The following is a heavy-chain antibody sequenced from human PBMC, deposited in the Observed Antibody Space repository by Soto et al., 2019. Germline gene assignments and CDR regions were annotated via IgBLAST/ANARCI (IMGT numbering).Heavy chain of an antibody. CDR1: GFIFSDYY. CDR2: ISNGVGSAI. Sequence: QVQLVESGGGLVKPGGSLRLSCAASGFIFSDYYMGWIRQAPGKGLDWVSSISNGVGSAIYYADSVKGRFTTSRDNAYNSLYLQMYSLRAEDTAMYYCARELRRSYGQFDYWGQGTLVTASS. D-gene: IGHD3-16*01. J-gene: IGHJ4*02. CDR3: ARELRRSYGQFDY. V-gene: IGHV3-11*01.